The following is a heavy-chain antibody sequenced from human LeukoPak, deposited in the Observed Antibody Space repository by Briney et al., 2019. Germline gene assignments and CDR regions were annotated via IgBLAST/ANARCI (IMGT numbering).Heavy chain of an antibody. D-gene: IGHD6-19*01. CDR1: GFTFSGYY. CDR2: ISESGTII. CDR3: ARDVPASGWSLGY. J-gene: IGHJ4*02. Sequence: GGSLRLSCAASGFTFSGYYMSWIRQAPGKGLEGVSHISESGTIIYNADSVKGRFIISRDNAKSSLYLQMNSLRTEDTAVYYCARDVPASGWSLGYWGQGTLVTVSS. V-gene: IGHV3-11*04.